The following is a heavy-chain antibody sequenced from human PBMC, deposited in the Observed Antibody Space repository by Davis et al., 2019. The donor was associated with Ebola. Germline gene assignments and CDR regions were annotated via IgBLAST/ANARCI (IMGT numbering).Heavy chain of an antibody. CDR3: ARLRRDAFDI. CDR1: GGSISSGGHL. CDR2: IYLSGTT. Sequence: SETLSLTCAVSGGSISSGGHLWSWIRQPPGKGLEWIGNIYLSGTTYYNPSLKSRVTISVDRSKNQFSLKLSSVTAADTAVYYCARLRRDAFDIWGQGTMVTVSS. V-gene: IGHV4-30-2*01. J-gene: IGHJ3*02.